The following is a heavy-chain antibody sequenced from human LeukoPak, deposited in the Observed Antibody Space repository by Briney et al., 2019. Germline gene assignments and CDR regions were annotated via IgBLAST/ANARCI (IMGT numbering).Heavy chain of an antibody. CDR3: ARGPSTTLTTK. CDR1: EFSFSNYW. Sequence: SGGSLRLSCVASEFSFSNYWMTWVRQAPGKGLEWVANIKQDGSVKNYVDSVKGRFTISRDNAENSLYLQMNSLRVEDTAVYYCARGPSTTLTTKWGQGTLVTVSS. CDR2: IKQDGSVK. V-gene: IGHV3-7*01. D-gene: IGHD4-11*01. J-gene: IGHJ4*02.